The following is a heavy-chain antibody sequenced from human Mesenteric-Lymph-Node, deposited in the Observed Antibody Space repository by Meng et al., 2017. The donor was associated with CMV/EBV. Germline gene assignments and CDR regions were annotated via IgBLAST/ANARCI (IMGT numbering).Heavy chain of an antibody. D-gene: IGHD3-16*01. CDR3: AKDVMTFGTRPIYMTPDF. CDR2: ITSSSSDT. Sequence: FSFSSYSMTWVRQAPGKGLEWVSSITSSSSDTYYGDSVKGRFTISRDNAKNSLYLQMNSLRAEDTAVYYCAKDVMTFGTRPIYMTPDFWGQGTLVTVSS. CDR1: FSFSSYS. J-gene: IGHJ4*02. V-gene: IGHV3-21*01.